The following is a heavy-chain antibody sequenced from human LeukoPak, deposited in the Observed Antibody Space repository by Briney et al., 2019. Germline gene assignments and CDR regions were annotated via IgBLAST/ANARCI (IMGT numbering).Heavy chain of an antibody. CDR3: ASSDYYDSSGYN. V-gene: IGHV3-48*04. Sequence: GGSLRLSCAASGFTFSSYSMNWVRQAPGKGLAWDSYISSSSSTIYYADSVKGRFTISRDNAKNSLYLQMNSLRAEDTAVYYCASSDYYDSSGYNWGQGTLVTVSS. D-gene: IGHD3-22*01. CDR1: GFTFSSYS. CDR2: ISSSSSTI. J-gene: IGHJ4*02.